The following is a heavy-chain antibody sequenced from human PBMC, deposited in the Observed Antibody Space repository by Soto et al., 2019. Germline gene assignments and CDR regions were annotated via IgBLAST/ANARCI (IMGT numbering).Heavy chain of an antibody. V-gene: IGHV3-66*01. CDR1: GFTVSSNY. CDR2: IYSGGST. CDR3: ARVVVCSSTSCSEYFQH. D-gene: IGHD2-2*01. J-gene: IGHJ1*01. Sequence: GGSLRLSCAASGFTVSSNYMSWVRQAPGKGLEWVSVIYSGGSTYYADSVKGRFTISRDNSKNTLYLQMNSLRAEDTAVYYCARVVVCSSTSCSEYFQHWGQGTLVTVSS.